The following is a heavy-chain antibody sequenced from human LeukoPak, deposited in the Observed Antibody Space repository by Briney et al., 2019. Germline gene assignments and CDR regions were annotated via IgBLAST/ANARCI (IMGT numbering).Heavy chain of an antibody. CDR2: INAGNGNT. D-gene: IGHD3-10*01. CDR3: ATDRSGDLHAYFDY. V-gene: IGHV1-3*01. J-gene: IGHJ4*02. Sequence: ASVKVSCKASGYTFTSYAMHRVRQAPGQRLEWMGWINAGNGNTKYSQKFQGRVTMTEDTSTDTAYMELSSLRSEDTAVYYCATDRSGDLHAYFDYWGQGTLVTVSS. CDR1: GYTFTSYA.